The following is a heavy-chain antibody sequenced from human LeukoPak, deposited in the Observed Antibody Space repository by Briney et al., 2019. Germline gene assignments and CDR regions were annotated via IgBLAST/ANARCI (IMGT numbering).Heavy chain of an antibody. D-gene: IGHD5-18*01. V-gene: IGHV3-23*01. Sequence: GGSLRLSCAASGITVSSNYMSWVRQAPGRGLEWVSAISGSGGSTYYADSVKGRFTISRDNSKNTLYLQMNSLKTEDTAVYYCTTDDGTAMVPDAFDIWGQGTMVTVSS. CDR3: TTDDGTAMVPDAFDI. J-gene: IGHJ3*02. CDR1: GITVSSNY. CDR2: ISGSGGST.